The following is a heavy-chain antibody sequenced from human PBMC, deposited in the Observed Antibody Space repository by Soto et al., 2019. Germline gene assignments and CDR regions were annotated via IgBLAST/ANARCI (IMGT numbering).Heavy chain of an antibody. CDR2: INAGNGST. CDR3: ARVKGNYYDSSGYYTYYYYGMDV. Sequence: ASVKVSCKASGYTFTSYAMHWVRQAPGQRLEWMGWINAGNGSTKYSQKFQGRVTITRDTSASTAYMELSSLRSEDTAVYYCARVKGNYYDSSGYYTYYYYGMDVWGQGTTVTVSS. J-gene: IGHJ6*02. V-gene: IGHV1-3*01. CDR1: GYTFTSYA. D-gene: IGHD3-22*01.